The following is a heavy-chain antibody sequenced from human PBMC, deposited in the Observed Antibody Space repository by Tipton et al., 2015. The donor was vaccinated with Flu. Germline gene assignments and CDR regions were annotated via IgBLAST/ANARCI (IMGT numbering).Heavy chain of an antibody. J-gene: IGHJ5*02. CDR1: GYTFTSYY. CDR3: AREVGGYNSATGWLDP. Sequence: QSGAEVKKPGASVKVSCKASGYTFTSYYMHWVRQVPGQGLEWMGIINPRGDYTTYAQKFQGRITMACDTSTSTVYMEMGSLRSDDTAVYYCAREVGGYNSATGWLDPWGQGTLVTVSS. D-gene: IGHD1-1*01. V-gene: IGHV1-46*01. CDR2: INPRGDYT.